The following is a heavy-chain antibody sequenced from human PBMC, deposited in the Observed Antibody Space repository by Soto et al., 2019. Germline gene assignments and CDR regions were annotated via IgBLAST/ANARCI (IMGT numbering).Heavy chain of an antibody. J-gene: IGHJ4*02. Sequence: QVQLQESGPGLVKPSETLSLTCTVSGGSISSSYWSWIRQPPGKGLEWIGYMYYSGSTNYNPSLTSRVTISIDRSKNHFSLRLSSVTAADTAVYYCAIGVDTIFGVVFDYWGQGALVTVSS. CDR2: MYYSGST. CDR3: AIGVDTIFGVVFDY. CDR1: GGSISSSY. D-gene: IGHD3-3*01. V-gene: IGHV4-59*08.